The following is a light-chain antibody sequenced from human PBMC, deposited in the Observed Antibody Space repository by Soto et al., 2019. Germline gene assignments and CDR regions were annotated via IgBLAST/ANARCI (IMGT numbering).Light chain of an antibody. CDR1: SSDVGGYNY. CDR3: CSYAGSLVV. J-gene: IGLJ2*01. Sequence: QSALTQPRSVSGSPGQSVTISCTGTSSDVGGYNYVSWYQQHPGKAPKLMIYDVNKRPSGVPDRFSGSKSGNTASLTISGLQAEDEADYYCCSYAGSLVVFGGGTKVTVL. CDR2: DVN. V-gene: IGLV2-11*01.